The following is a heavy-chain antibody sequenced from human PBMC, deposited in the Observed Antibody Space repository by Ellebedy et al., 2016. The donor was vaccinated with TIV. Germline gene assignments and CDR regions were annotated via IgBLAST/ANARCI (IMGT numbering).Heavy chain of an antibody. CDR1: GFTFSTYW. V-gene: IGHV3-7*01. D-gene: IGHD2-8*01. CDR3: TRDCTDGVCYATAY. Sequence: GGSLRLXXVASGFTFSTYWMTWVRQAPGKGLEWVATLNQDGSEKFYVDSVKGRFTISRHNAKSSLYLQMNGLRAEDTAVYYCTRDCTDGVCYATAYWGQGTPVTVSS. CDR2: LNQDGSEK. J-gene: IGHJ4*02.